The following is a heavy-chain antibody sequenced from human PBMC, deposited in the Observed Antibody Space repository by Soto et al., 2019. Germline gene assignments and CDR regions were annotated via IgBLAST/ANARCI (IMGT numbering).Heavy chain of an antibody. J-gene: IGHJ5*02. Sequence: SETLSLTCTVSGGSISSYYWSWIRQPPGKGLEWIGYIYYSGSTNYNPSLKSRVTISVDTSKNQFSLKLSSVTAADTAVYYCARVTVVVPAAIYWFDPWGQGTLVTVSS. V-gene: IGHV4-59*01. D-gene: IGHD2-2*01. CDR3: ARVTVVVPAAIYWFDP. CDR1: GGSISSYY. CDR2: IYYSGST.